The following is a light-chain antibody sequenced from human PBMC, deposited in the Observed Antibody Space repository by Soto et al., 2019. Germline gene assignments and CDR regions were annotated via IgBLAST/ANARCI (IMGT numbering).Light chain of an antibody. Sequence: EIVLTQSPVSLALSPGERATLSCRASQSVYNNYIAWYQHSPGQAPRVLIYGASTRATGTPDRFSGSGSGTDFTLTITRLEPEDSALYYRQQYGSSVTFGGGTKVDIK. J-gene: IGKJ4*01. CDR1: QSVYNNY. V-gene: IGKV3-20*01. CDR3: QQYGSSVT. CDR2: GAS.